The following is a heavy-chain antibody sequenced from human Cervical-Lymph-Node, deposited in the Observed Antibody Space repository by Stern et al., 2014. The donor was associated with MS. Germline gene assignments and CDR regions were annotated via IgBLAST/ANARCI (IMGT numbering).Heavy chain of an antibody. CDR3: ASSRPDYGDAIAFDY. D-gene: IGHD4-17*01. CDR2: IYYSGST. J-gene: IGHJ4*02. CDR1: GGSISSYY. V-gene: IGHV4-59*01. Sequence: QVQLQESGPGLVKPSETLSLTCTVSGGSISSYYWSWIRQPPGKGLEWIGYIYYSGSTNYNPSLKSRVTISVDTSKNQFSLKLSSVTAADTAVYYCASSRPDYGDAIAFDYWGQGTLVTVSS.